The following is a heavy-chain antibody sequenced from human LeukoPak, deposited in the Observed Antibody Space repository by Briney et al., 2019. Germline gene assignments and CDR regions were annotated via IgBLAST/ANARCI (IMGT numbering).Heavy chain of an antibody. V-gene: IGHV4-59*01. CDR3: ARALRYCSSTSCYTGAFDI. J-gene: IGHJ3*02. CDR1: GGSISSYY. D-gene: IGHD2-2*02. CDR2: IYYSGST. Sequence: SETLSLTCTVSGGSISSYYWSWIRQPPGKGPEWIGYIYYSGSTNYNPSLKSRVTISVDTSKNQFSLKLSSVTAADTAVYYCARALRYCSSTSCYTGAFDIWGQGTMVTVSS.